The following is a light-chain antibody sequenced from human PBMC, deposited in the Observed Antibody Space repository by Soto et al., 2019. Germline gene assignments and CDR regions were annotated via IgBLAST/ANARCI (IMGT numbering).Light chain of an antibody. CDR3: QQYFSSPDT. J-gene: IGKJ1*01. CDR1: QSVLYTPNNRNY. CDR2: WAS. V-gene: IGKV4-1*01. Sequence: DIVMTQSPDSLAVSLGERATINCKSSQSVLYTPNNRNYLAWYQQKPGQPPKLLIYWASTRGSGVPDRFSGSGSGTDFTLTISTLQAEDVAVYYCQQYFSSPDTFGQGTKVDIK.